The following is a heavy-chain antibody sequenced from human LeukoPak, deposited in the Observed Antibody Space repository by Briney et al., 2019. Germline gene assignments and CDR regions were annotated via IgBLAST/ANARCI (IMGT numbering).Heavy chain of an antibody. CDR1: EFSVGSNY. D-gene: IGHD6-13*01. Sequence: GGSLRLSCAASEFSVGSNYMTWVRQAPGKGLEWVSLIYSGGSTYYADSVKGRFTISRDNSKNTLYLQMNSLRAEDTAVYYCARGSALRYSSSWYEDYWGQGTLVTVSS. CDR2: IYSGGST. CDR3: ARGSALRYSSSWYEDY. J-gene: IGHJ4*02. V-gene: IGHV3-53*01.